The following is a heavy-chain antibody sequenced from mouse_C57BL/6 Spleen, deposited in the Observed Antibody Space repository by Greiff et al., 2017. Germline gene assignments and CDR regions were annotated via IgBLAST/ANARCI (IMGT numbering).Heavy chain of an antibody. CDR1: GFNIKDYY. V-gene: IGHV14-1*01. CDR3: TAGCLNRDY. CDR2: MDPENGDT. D-gene: IGHD5-2*01. Sequence: EVQLQESGAELVKPGASVKLSCTASGFNIKDYYMHWVKQRPVQGLEWIGRMDPENGDTVYASKFQGKATITAETSTNTAYLQLSSLAAEDTAVYCCTAGCLNRDYWGQGTSVTVSS. J-gene: IGHJ4*01.